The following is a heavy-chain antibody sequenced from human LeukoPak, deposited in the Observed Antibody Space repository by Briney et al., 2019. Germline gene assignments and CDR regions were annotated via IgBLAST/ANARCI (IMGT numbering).Heavy chain of an antibody. D-gene: IGHD5-24*01. V-gene: IGHV4-34*01. CDR3: ARRLTIQVEMATIYYFDY. J-gene: IGHJ4*02. CDR2: INHSGST. Sequence: SETLSLTCAVYGGSFSGYYWSWIRQPPGKGLEWIGEINHSGSTNYNPSLKSRVTISVDTSKNQFSLKLSSVTAADTAVYYCARRLTIQVEMATIYYFDYWGQGTLVTVSS. CDR1: GGSFSGYY.